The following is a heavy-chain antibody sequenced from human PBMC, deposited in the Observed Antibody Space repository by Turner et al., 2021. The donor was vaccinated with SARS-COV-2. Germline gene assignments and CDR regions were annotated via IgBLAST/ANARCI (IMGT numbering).Heavy chain of an antibody. Sequence: EVQLLESGGGLVQPGTSLRLSCAASGFTFSSYAMSWVRQAPGKGLEWVSAISGSGGSTYYAASVKGRFTISRDNSKNTPYLQMNSLRAEDTAVYYCAQAGLEISSHFDYWGQGNLVTVSS. CDR3: AQAGLEISSHFDY. CDR2: ISGSGGST. CDR1: GFTFSSYA. V-gene: IGHV3-23*01. D-gene: IGHD3-3*01. J-gene: IGHJ4*02.